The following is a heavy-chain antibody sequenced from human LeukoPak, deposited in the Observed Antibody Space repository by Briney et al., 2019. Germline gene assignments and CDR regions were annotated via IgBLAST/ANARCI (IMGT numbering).Heavy chain of an antibody. Sequence: SETLSLTCSVSGGFIIRSSYYWGWIRQTPGKGLEWIASIDYTGSTYYNPSLGSRVTISVDTSKNQFSLKLSSVTAADMGVHYCARHRGGSGYSDLDAFEIWGQGTMVTVSS. D-gene: IGHD6-25*01. J-gene: IGHJ3*02. CDR2: IDYTGST. CDR3: ARHRGGSGYSDLDAFEI. CDR1: GGFIIRSSYY. V-gene: IGHV4-39*01.